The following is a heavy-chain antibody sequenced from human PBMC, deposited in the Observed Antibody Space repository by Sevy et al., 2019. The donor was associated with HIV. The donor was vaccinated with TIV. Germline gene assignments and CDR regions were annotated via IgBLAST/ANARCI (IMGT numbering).Heavy chain of an antibody. Sequence: SETLSLTCAVYGGSFSGYYWSWIRQPPGKGLEWIGEINHSGSTNYNPSLKSRVTISVNTSKNQFSLKQSSVTAADTAVYYCASLSSRVVVPAAIHYYYGMDVWGQGTTVTVSS. J-gene: IGHJ6*02. D-gene: IGHD2-2*01. CDR2: INHSGST. V-gene: IGHV4-34*01. CDR3: ASLSSRVVVPAAIHYYYGMDV. CDR1: GGSFSGYY.